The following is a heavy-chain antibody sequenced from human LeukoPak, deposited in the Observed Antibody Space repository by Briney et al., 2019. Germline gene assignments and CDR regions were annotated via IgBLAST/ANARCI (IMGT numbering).Heavy chain of an antibody. D-gene: IGHD5-18*01. CDR3: ARLVDTSMARFDY. J-gene: IGHJ4*02. Sequence: GESLKISCKGSGYSFTSYWIAWVRQMPGKGLEWMGIIQPGDFEIRYSPSFQGQVTISADKSISTAYLQWSSLKASDTAMYYCARLVDTSMARFDYWGQGTPVAVSS. V-gene: IGHV5-51*01. CDR1: GYSFTSYW. CDR2: IQPGDFEI.